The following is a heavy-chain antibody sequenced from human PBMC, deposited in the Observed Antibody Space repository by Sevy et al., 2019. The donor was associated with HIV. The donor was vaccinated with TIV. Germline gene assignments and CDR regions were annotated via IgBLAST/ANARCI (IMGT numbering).Heavy chain of an antibody. CDR1: GFTFNYYG. D-gene: IGHD2-2*01. CDR2: IRYDGSNK. Sequence: GGSLRLSCAASGFTFNYYGMYWVRQAPGKGLEWVSFIRYDGSNKDYADSVKGRFTISRDNSKNTVYLQMNSLRGEDTVVYHCAKDRVVVVPAAPGLGYYYGMDVWGQGTTVTVSS. V-gene: IGHV3-30*02. CDR3: AKDRVVVVPAAPGLGYYYGMDV. J-gene: IGHJ6*02.